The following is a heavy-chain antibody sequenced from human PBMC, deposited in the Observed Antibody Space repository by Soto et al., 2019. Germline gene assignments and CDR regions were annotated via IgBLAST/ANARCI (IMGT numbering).Heavy chain of an antibody. CDR2: INSSGRST. J-gene: IGHJ5*02. D-gene: IGHD6-19*01. Sequence: RLSCAASAFTFSDYAMGWVRQAPGKGLEWVATINSSGRSTYYADSVKGRFTVSRDNSKNTVFLQMSSLRADDTATFYCAKAPARQWLVSFWFDLWGQGTPVTVSS. CDR3: AKAPARQWLVSFWFDL. CDR1: AFTFSDYA. V-gene: IGHV3-23*01.